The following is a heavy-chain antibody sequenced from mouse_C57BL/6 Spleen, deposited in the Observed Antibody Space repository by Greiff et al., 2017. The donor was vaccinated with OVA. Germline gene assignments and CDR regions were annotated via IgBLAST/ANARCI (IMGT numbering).Heavy chain of an antibody. CDR2: INPNNGGT. CDR1: GYTFTDYN. D-gene: IGHD2-4*01. Sequence: EVQLQESGPELVKPGASVKMSCKASGYTFTDYNMHWVKQSHGKSLEWIGYINPNNGGTSYNQKFKGKATLTVNKSSSTAYMELRSLTSEDSAVYYCARVEGDYDALDYWGQGTTLTVSS. CDR3: ARVEGDYDALDY. J-gene: IGHJ2*01. V-gene: IGHV1-22*01.